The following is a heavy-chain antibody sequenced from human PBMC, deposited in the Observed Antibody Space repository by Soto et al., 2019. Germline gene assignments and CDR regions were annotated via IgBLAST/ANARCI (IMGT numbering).Heavy chain of an antibody. CDR1: GYTFTSYY. CDR2: INPSGGRT. CDR3: ARDRVLVPAALNYYYDGMDV. Sequence: QVQLVQSGAEVKKPGASVKVSCKASGYTFTSYYMHWVRQAPGQVLEWLGIINPSGGRTSYAQKFQGIVTMTRDTSTSTVYMELSSLRSEDTAVYYCARDRVLVPAALNYYYDGMDVWGQGTTVTVSS. J-gene: IGHJ6*02. V-gene: IGHV1-46*01. D-gene: IGHD2-2*01.